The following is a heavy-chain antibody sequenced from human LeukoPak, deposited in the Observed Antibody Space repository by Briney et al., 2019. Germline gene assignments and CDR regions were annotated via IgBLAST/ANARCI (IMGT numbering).Heavy chain of an antibody. V-gene: IGHV4-30-2*01. Sequence: SETLSLTCTVSGGSISSGGYYWSWIRQPPGKGLEWIGYIYHSGSTYYNPSLKSRVTISVDTSKNQFSLKLSSVTAADTAMYYCARHVGREYLQHWGQGTLVTVSS. CDR2: IYHSGST. CDR3: ARHVGREYLQH. D-gene: IGHD1-26*01. J-gene: IGHJ1*01. CDR1: GGSISSGGYY.